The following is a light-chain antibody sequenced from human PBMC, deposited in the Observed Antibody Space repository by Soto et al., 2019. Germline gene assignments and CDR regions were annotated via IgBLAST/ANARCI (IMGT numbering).Light chain of an antibody. Sequence: EIVMTQSPATLSVSPWERATLSCRASQSVSSNLAWYQQKPGQPTRLLIYGASTLDTGIPARFSGSGSGTEFTLTISSLKSEDFAGYYCQQYNNWPPQFTFGPGTKVDIK. CDR3: QQYNNWPPQFT. CDR1: QSVSSN. V-gene: IGKV3D-15*01. CDR2: GAS. J-gene: IGKJ3*01.